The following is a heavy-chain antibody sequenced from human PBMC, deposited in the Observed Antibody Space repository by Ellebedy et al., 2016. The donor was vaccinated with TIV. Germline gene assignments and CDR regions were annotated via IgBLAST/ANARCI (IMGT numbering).Heavy chain of an antibody. J-gene: IGHJ3*02. CDR1: GGSISSSSYY. CDR3: ARLNGPHDAFDI. CDR2: IYYSGST. D-gene: IGHD2-8*01. V-gene: IGHV4-39*07. Sequence: MPSETLSLTCTVSGGSISSSSYYWGWIRQPPGKGLEWIGSIYYSGSTNYNPSLKSRVTISVDTSKNQFSLKLSSVTAADTAVYYCARLNGPHDAFDIWGQGTMVTVSS.